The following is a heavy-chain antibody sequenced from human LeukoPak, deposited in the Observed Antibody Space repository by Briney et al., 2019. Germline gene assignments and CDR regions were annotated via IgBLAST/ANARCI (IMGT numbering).Heavy chain of an antibody. V-gene: IGHV3-23*01. Sequence: GGSLRLSCAASGFSFSSYAMTWARQAPVKGLEWVSAVSGDGTRTYYADSVKGRFTISRDNSKNTLYLEMSSLRVEDTAIYYCAKWPEGAMDYFDYWGQGTLVTVSS. CDR2: VSGDGTRT. J-gene: IGHJ4*02. CDR3: AKWPEGAMDYFDY. D-gene: IGHD3-16*01. CDR1: GFSFSSYA.